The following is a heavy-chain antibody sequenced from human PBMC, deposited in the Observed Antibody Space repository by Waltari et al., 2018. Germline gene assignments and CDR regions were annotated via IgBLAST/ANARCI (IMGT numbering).Heavy chain of an antibody. J-gene: IGHJ4*02. CDR3: IKDAYGPNDY. Sequence: EVQLVESGGGLVLPGGSLRLSCAASGFTVTTYWMHWVRQAPGEGLVWVSRINPRGNVINYADSVKGRFTISRDIAKNTLHLQMSSLRAEDTAIYYCIKDAYGPNDYWGQGALVTVSS. D-gene: IGHD3-10*01. CDR2: INPRGNVI. CDR1: GFTVTTYW. V-gene: IGHV3-74*01.